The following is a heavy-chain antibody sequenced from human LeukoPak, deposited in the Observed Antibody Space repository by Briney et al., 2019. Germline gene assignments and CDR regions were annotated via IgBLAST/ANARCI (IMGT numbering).Heavy chain of an antibody. Sequence: RPSETLSLTCAVYGGSFSGYYWNWIRQPPGKGLEWIGEINHSGSTNYNPSLKSRVTISVDTSRNQFSLKLSSVTAADTAVYYCARRYSSGYYYFDFWGQGTLVTASS. CDR3: ARRYSSGYYYFDF. J-gene: IGHJ4*02. D-gene: IGHD6-19*01. CDR2: INHSGST. CDR1: GGSFSGYY. V-gene: IGHV4-34*01.